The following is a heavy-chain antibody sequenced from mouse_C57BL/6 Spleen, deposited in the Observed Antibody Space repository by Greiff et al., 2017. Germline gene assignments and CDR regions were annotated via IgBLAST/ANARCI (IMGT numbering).Heavy chain of an antibody. CDR1: GFTFSSYA. CDR2: ISSGGDYL. J-gene: IGHJ2*01. Sequence: DVQLVESGEGLVKPGGSLKLSCAASGFTFSSYAMSWVRQTPEKRLEWVAYISSGGDYLYYADTVKGRFTISRDNARNTLYLQMSSLKSEDTAMYYCTRDYGSSFDYGGQGTTLTVSS. D-gene: IGHD1-1*01. V-gene: IGHV5-9-1*02. CDR3: TRDYGSSFDY.